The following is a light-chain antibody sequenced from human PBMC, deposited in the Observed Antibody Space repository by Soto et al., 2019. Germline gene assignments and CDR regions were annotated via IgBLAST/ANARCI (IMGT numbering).Light chain of an antibody. CDR2: GAS. CDR3: QQYGSSWT. CDR1: QSVSSSY. J-gene: IGKJ1*01. Sequence: EIVLTQYTGTLSLASRERATLSCRASQSVSSSYLAWYQQKPGQAPRLLIYGASSRATGIPDRFSGSGSGTDFTLTISRLEPEDFAVYYCQQYGSSWTFGQGTKVDNK. V-gene: IGKV3-20*01.